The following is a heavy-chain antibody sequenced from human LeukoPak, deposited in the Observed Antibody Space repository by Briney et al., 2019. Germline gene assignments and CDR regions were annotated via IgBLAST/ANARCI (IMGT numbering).Heavy chain of an antibody. Sequence: GDSLKISCKGSGYSFTSYWIGWVRQMLGKGLEWMGIIYPGDSDTRYSPSFQGQVTISADKSISTAYLQWSSLKASDTAMYYCGRVTMVRGVIIRLDYWGQGTLVTVSS. CDR2: IYPGDSDT. J-gene: IGHJ4*02. CDR3: GRVTMVRGVIIRLDY. V-gene: IGHV5-51*01. CDR1: GYSFTSYW. D-gene: IGHD3-10*01.